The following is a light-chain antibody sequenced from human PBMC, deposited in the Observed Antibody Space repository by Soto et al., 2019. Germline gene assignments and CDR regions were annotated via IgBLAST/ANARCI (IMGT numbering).Light chain of an antibody. CDR3: HQYYIRPPWT. J-gene: IGKJ1*01. CDR1: QQIDTW. CDR2: KAT. V-gene: IGKV1-5*03. Sequence: DIQFTQTPSILSASVGDRVTITCRASQQIDTWLAWYQQNPVTAPTLLIYKATILQSGVPSRFRGSRSGTDFTLTISSLQPEDSATYYCHQYYIRPPWTFGQGTKVDIK.